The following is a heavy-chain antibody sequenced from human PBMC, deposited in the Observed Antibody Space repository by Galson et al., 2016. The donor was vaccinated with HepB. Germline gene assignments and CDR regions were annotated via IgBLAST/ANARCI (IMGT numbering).Heavy chain of an antibody. CDR2: INAGNGNT. J-gene: IGHJ5*02. Sequence: SVKVSCKASGYTFTTYAIHWVRQAPGQRLEWMGWINAGNGNTKYSQKFQGRVTITRDTSASTAYLDLSSLRSEDTAVYYCARGQGLKWRYCSGDSCPNWFDPWGQGTLVTVSS. V-gene: IGHV1-3*01. CDR3: ARGQGLKWRYCSGDSCPNWFDP. CDR1: GYTFTTYA. D-gene: IGHD2-15*01.